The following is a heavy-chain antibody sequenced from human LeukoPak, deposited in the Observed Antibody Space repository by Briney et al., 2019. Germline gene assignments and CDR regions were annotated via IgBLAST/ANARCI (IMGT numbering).Heavy chain of an antibody. Sequence: GGSLRLSCAASGIILSNYAMHWVRQAPGKGLEWVAVVSYEGTIKYYSDSAKGRFTISRDNSNSLISLQMNNLTTEDTAAYYCAREKFDSWGQGTLVTVSP. CDR1: GIILSNYA. CDR3: AREKFDS. V-gene: IGHV3-30*14. CDR2: VSYEGTIK. J-gene: IGHJ5*01.